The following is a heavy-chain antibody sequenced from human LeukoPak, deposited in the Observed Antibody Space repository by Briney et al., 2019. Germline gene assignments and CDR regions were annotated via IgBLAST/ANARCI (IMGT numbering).Heavy chain of an antibody. V-gene: IGHV4-39*07. CDR2: MYYSGST. CDR1: GGSISSSSYY. J-gene: IGHJ6*03. D-gene: IGHD6-13*01. CDR3: ARALSSSWYYYYYYMDV. Sequence: PSETLSLTCTVSGGSISSSSYYWGWIRQPPGKGLEWIGSMYYSGSTYYNPSLKSRVTISVDTSKNQFSLKLSSVTAADTAVYYCARALSSSWYYYYYYMDVWGKGTTVTVSS.